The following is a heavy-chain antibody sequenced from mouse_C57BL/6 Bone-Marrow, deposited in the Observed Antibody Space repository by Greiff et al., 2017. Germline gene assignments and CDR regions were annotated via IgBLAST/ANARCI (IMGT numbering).Heavy chain of an antibody. D-gene: IGHD4-1*01. CDR2: IYWDDDK. CDR3: ARSANSYYVDY. Sequence: VKLMESGPGILQSSQTLSLTCSFSGFSLSTSGMGVSWIRQPSGKGLEWLAHIYWDDDKRYNPSLKSRLTISKDTSRNQVFLKITSVDTAATATYSCARSANSYYVDYWGQGTTLTVSS. J-gene: IGHJ2*01. CDR1: GFSLSTSGMG. V-gene: IGHV8-12*01.